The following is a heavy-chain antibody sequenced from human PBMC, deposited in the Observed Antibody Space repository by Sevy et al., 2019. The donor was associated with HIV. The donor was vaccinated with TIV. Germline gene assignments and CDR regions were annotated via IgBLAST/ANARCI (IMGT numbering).Heavy chain of an antibody. CDR3: AKEGQGEYYDSSGSFDY. Sequence: GGSLRLSCAASGFTFSSYAMSWVRQAPGKGLEWVSCISGSGSFTYYADSVKGHFTISRDNSKNTLYLQMTSLRAEDTAVYYCAKEGQGEYYDSSGSFDYWGQGTLVTVSS. J-gene: IGHJ4*02. D-gene: IGHD3-22*01. CDR2: ISGSGSFT. CDR1: GFTFSSYA. V-gene: IGHV3-23*01.